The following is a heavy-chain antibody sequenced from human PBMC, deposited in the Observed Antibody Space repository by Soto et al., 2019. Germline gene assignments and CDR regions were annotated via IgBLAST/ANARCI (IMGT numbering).Heavy chain of an antibody. D-gene: IGHD2-8*01. CDR2: IVVGSGNT. V-gene: IGHV1-58*01. CDR3: AAVAQMVYVGYSYGMAV. Sequence: QMQLVQSGPEVKKPGTSVKVSCKASGPTFTSSAVQWVRQARGQRLEWIGWIVVGSGNTNYAQKFQERVTITREMSTSTAYMELGSLGSEDTAVYYGAAVAQMVYVGYSYGMAVWGKGTTVTVSS. J-gene: IGHJ6*04. CDR1: GPTFTSSA.